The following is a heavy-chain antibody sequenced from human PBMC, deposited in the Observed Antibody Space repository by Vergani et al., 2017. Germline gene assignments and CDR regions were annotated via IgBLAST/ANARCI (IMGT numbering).Heavy chain of an antibody. Sequence: QVQLVPSGAEVTKPGASVKVSCQVSGYTLTELSMHWVRQAPGKGLEWMGGFDPEDGETIYAQKFQGRVTITRDTSASTAYMELSRLRSEDTAVYYCARVFQLRFLEWLSEGAFDIWGQGTMVTVSS. CDR2: FDPEDGET. V-gene: IGHV1-24*01. D-gene: IGHD3-3*01. CDR3: ARVFQLRFLEWLSEGAFDI. J-gene: IGHJ3*02. CDR1: GYTLTELS.